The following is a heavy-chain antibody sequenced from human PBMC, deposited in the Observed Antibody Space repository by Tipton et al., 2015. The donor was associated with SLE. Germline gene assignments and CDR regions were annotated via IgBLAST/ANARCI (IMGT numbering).Heavy chain of an antibody. V-gene: IGHV1-18*04. D-gene: IGHD1-7*01. Sequence: QLVQSGAEVKKPGASVKVSCKASGYTFTSYGISWVRQAPGQGLEWMGWISAYNGNTNYAQTLQGRVTMTTDTSTSTAYMELRSLRPDDTAVYYCARYNWNYGAYYFDYWGQGTLVTVSS. CDR3: ARYNWNYGAYYFDY. CDR1: GYTFTSYG. J-gene: IGHJ4*02. CDR2: ISAYNGNT.